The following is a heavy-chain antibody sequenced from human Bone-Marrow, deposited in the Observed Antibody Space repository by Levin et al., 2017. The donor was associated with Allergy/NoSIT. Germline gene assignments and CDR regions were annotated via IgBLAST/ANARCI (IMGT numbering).Heavy chain of an antibody. CDR3: ARGGPIVVVLGATSGNYYDGMDV. Sequence: QAGGSLRLSCGASGFTFSSYAMHWVRQAPGKGLEWVAVISYDGSNKYYIDSVKGRFSISRDNSKNTVYVQMNSLRAEDTAVYYCARGGPIVVVLGATSGNYYDGMDVWGQGTTVTVSS. V-gene: IGHV3-30-3*01. J-gene: IGHJ6*02. D-gene: IGHD2-15*01. CDR2: ISYDGSNK. CDR1: GFTFSSYA.